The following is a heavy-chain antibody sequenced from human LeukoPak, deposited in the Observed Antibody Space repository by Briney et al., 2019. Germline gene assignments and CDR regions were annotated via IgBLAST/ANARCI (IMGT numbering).Heavy chain of an antibody. V-gene: IGHV3-48*03. Sequence: PGGSLRLSCAASGFTFSSYEMNWVRQAPGKGLEWVSYISSSGGTIYYVDSVKGRFTISRDNAKNSLYLQMNSLRAEDTAVYYCARDGDLAPAVPFDCWGQGTLVTVSS. J-gene: IGHJ4*02. D-gene: IGHD6-25*01. CDR2: ISSSGGTI. CDR3: ARDGDLAPAVPFDC. CDR1: GFTFSSYE.